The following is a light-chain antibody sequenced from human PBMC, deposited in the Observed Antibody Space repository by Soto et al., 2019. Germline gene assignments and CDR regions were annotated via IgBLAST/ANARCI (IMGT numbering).Light chain of an antibody. J-gene: IGLJ1*01. CDR2: GNS. V-gene: IGLV1-40*01. CDR3: QSYDSSLSGSGV. CDR1: SSNIGAGYD. Sequence: QSVLTQPPSVSGAPGQRVTISCTGSSSNIGAGYDVHWYQQLPGTAPKLLIYGNSIRPSGVPDRFSGSKSGTSASLAITGLQAEDEADYYCQSYDSSLSGSGVFGTGTKLTVL.